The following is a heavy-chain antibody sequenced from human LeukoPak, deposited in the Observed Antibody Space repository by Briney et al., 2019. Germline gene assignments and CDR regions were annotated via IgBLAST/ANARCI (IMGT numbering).Heavy chain of an antibody. CDR3: AKDRAATVVLDGFDV. V-gene: IGHV3-23*01. J-gene: IGHJ3*01. CDR1: GFTFSSYA. Sequence: SGGSLRLSCAASGFTFSSYAMSWVRQAPGKGLEWVSGITGSGGSTYYADSVKGRFTFSRDNSKNTLSLQMNTLRAEDTAVYYCAKDRAATVVLDGFDVWGQGTMVTVSS. D-gene: IGHD4-23*01. CDR2: ITGSGGST.